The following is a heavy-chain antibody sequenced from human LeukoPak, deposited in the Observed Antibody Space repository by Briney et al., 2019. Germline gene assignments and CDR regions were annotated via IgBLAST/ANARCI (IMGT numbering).Heavy chain of an antibody. CDR3: ARRVAVAPLWYFDV. CDR1: DGSFSTYY. D-gene: IGHD2-21*01. V-gene: IGHV4-59*08. J-gene: IGHJ2*01. Sequence: PSETLSLTCTVSDGSFSTYYWSWIRQPPGEGLEWIGYVYYTGSTNYNPSLKSRVTISLDTSKNQFSLKLSSVTAADTAVYYCARRVAVAPLWYFDVWGRGTLVTVSS. CDR2: VYYTGST.